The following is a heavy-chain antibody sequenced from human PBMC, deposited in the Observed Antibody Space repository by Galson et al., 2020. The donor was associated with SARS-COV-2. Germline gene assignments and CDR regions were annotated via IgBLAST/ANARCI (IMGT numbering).Heavy chain of an antibody. V-gene: IGHV1-2*02. Sequence: ASVKVSCKASGYTFTGYYIHWVRQAPGQGLKWMGRINSNSGHTEYAQKFQGRVTVTRDTSITTAYVELSRVRSDDTAVYFCARSALGSRARLSGGHFDSWGQGTLVTVSS. J-gene: IGHJ4*02. CDR2: INSNSGHT. CDR3: ARSALGSRARLSGGHFDS. D-gene: IGHD1-26*01. CDR1: GYTFTGYY.